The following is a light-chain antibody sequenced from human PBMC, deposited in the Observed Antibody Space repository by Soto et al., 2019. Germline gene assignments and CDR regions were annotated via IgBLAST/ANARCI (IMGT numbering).Light chain of an antibody. J-gene: IGLJ2*01. CDR1: SSNIGAGYD. Sequence: QSALTQPPSVSGAPGQRVTISCTGSSSNIGAGYDVHWYQQLPGTAPKLLIYGSGNRPSGVPDRFSGSKSGTSASLAITGLQAEDEADYYCQSYDSSLSVVFGGGTKLTVL. V-gene: IGLV1-40*01. CDR3: QSYDSSLSVV. CDR2: GSG.